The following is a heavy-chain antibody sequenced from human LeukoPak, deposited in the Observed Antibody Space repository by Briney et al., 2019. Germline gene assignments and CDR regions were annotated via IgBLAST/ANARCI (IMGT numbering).Heavy chain of an antibody. D-gene: IGHD3-3*01. V-gene: IGHV4-4*07. J-gene: IGHJ4*02. CDR3: ARDPEGHGYYFNY. CDR2: IHTSGST. CDR1: GGSTSNYF. Sequence: SETLSLTCTVSGGSTSNYFCTWLRQSAGKGLEWIGRIHTSGSTNYNPSLKSRVSMSVDTSKNQFSLKLSSVTAADTAVYYCARDPEGHGYYFNYWGQGALVTVSS.